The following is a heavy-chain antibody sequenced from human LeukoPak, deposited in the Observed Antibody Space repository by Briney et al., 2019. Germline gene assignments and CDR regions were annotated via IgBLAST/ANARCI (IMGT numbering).Heavy chain of an antibody. V-gene: IGHV4-31*03. D-gene: IGHD3-3*01. CDR3: ARGEVRFLEWQRNWFDP. J-gene: IGHJ5*02. CDR1: GGSISGGGYY. CDR2: IYYSGST. Sequence: SQTLSLSCTVSGGSISGGGYYWSWIRQHPGKGLEWIGYIYYSGSTYYNLSLKSRVTISVDTSKNQFSLKLSSVTAADTAVYYCARGEVRFLEWQRNWFDPWGQGTLVTVSS.